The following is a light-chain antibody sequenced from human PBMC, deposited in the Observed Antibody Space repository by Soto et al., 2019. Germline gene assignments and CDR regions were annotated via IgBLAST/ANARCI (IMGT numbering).Light chain of an antibody. CDR1: QSVSSN. Sequence: EIVMTQSPATLSVSPWERATLSCRASQSVSSNLAWYQQKPGQAPRLLIYGASTRATGIPARFSGSGSGTDFTLTISSLQPEDFAVYYCQQDYNLPPLTFGGGTKVDIK. CDR3: QQDYNLPPLT. CDR2: GAS. V-gene: IGKV3D-15*01. J-gene: IGKJ4*01.